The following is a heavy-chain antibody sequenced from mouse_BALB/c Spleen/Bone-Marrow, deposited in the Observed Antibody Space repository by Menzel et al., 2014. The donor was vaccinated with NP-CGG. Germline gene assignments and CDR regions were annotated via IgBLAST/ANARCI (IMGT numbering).Heavy chain of an antibody. D-gene: IGHD2-10*02. CDR1: GYAFSGYW. CDR2: IYPGDGDT. V-gene: IGHV1-80*01. Sequence: QVQLQQSGAELVRPGSSVKISCKASGYAFSGYWMNWVKQRPGQGPEWIGQIYPGDGDTNYNGKFKGKATLTADKSSSTAYMQLSSLTSEDSAVYICARQYGNYFDYWGQGTTLTVSS. CDR3: ARQYGNYFDY. J-gene: IGHJ2*01.